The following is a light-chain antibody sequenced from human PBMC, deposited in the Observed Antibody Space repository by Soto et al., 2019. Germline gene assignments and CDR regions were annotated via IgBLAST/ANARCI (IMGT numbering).Light chain of an antibody. CDR3: CSSGGSPTYV. V-gene: IGLV2-23*02. Sequence: QSALTQPASVSGSPGQSITISCTGTSSNVGSYKLVSWYQQHPGKAPKLMIFAVNKGPSGVSNRFSGSKSGNTASLTISGLKVEDEADYYCCSSGGSPTYVFGTGTKLTVL. CDR1: SSNVGSYKL. CDR2: AVN. J-gene: IGLJ1*01.